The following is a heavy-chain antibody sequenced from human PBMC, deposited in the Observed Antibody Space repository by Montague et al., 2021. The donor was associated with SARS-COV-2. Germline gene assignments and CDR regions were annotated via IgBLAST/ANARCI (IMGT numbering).Heavy chain of an antibody. J-gene: IGHJ5*02. Sequence: SLRLSCAASGLTFSSYWMHWVRQAPGKGLVCVSRIISDGSSTTYANSVKGRFTISRDNDKNTLYLQMNSLRAEDTAVYYCAKGGCSGGSCYLYNWFDPWGQGTLVTVSS. V-gene: IGHV3-74*01. CDR2: IISDGSST. CDR1: GLTFSSYW. D-gene: IGHD2-15*01. CDR3: AKGGCSGGSCYLYNWFDP.